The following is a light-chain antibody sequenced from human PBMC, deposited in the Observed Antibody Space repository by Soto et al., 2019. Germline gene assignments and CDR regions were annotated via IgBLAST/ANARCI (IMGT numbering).Light chain of an antibody. CDR3: QQCYSTPYA. J-gene: IGKJ2*01. Sequence: DIQMTQSPSSLSASVGDRVTITCRASQSISSYLNWYQQKPGKAPKLLIYAASSLQSGVPSRFSGSGSGTDFTLTISSLQPEDFATYYCQQCYSTPYAVGQGTNLEIK. V-gene: IGKV1-39*01. CDR1: QSISSY. CDR2: AAS.